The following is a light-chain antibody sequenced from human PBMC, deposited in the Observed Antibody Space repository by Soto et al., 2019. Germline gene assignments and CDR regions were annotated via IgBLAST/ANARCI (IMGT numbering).Light chain of an antibody. CDR1: QSVSINS. V-gene: IGKV3-20*01. J-gene: IGKJ2*01. Sequence: EIVLTQSPGTLSLSPGDRATRSCRASQSVSINSLAWYQQQPGQAPRLLIYGASSRATGIPDSFSGSGSGTDFTLAISRLEPDDFALYYCQQYGNSPSTFGQGTKLQIK. CDR2: GAS. CDR3: QQYGNSPST.